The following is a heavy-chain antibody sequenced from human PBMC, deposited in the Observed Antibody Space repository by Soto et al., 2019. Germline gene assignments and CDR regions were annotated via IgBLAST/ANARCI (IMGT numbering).Heavy chain of an antibody. V-gene: IGHV5-51*01. D-gene: IGHD3-22*01. Sequence: GESLKISCKGSGYSFTSYWIGWVRQMPGKGLEWMGIIYPGDSDTRYSPSFQGQVTISADKSISTAYLQWSSLKASDTAMYYCARQSGQINYYDSSVQFDYWGHGTLVTVSS. CDR2: IYPGDSDT. CDR3: ARQSGQINYYDSSVQFDY. J-gene: IGHJ4*01. CDR1: GYSFTSYW.